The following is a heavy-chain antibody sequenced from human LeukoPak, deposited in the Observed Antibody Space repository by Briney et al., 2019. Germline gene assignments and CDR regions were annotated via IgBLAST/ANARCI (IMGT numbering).Heavy chain of an antibody. J-gene: IGHJ4*02. Sequence: GGSLRLSCAASGFTFDDYAMHWVRQAPGKGLEWVSGISWNSGSIGYADSVKGRFTISRDNAKNSLYLQMNSLRAEDTAVYYCARGVWGSYRTYYFDYWGQGTLVTVSS. CDR1: GFTFDDYA. V-gene: IGHV3-9*01. D-gene: IGHD3-16*02. CDR2: ISWNSGSI. CDR3: ARGVWGSYRTYYFDY.